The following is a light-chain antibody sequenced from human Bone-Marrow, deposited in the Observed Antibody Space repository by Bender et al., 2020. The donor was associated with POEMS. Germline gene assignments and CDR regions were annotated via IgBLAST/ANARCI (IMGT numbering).Light chain of an antibody. CDR3: QSYDSSLSGWV. CDR2: GNS. CDR1: SSNIGAGFD. J-gene: IGLJ2*01. V-gene: IGLV1-40*01. Sequence: QSVLTQPPSVSEAPGQRVTISCTGSSSNIGAGFDVHWYQQLPGKAPKLLIYGNSNRPSGVPDRFSGSKSGTSASLAITGLQAEDEADYYCQSYDSSLSGWVFGGGTKLTVL.